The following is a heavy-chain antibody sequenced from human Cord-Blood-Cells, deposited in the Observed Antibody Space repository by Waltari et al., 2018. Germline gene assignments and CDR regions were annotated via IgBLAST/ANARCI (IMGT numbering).Heavy chain of an antibody. V-gene: IGHV1-69*01. Sequence: QVQLVQSGAEVKKPGSSVKVSCKASGGTFSSYAISWVRKAPGQGLEWMGGIIPIFGTANYAQKFQGRVTITADESTSTAYMELSSLRSEDTAVYYCARDRKDIVATIGAFDIWGQGTMVTVSS. CDR2: IIPIFGTA. D-gene: IGHD5-12*01. CDR3: ARDRKDIVATIGAFDI. CDR1: GGTFSSYA. J-gene: IGHJ3*02.